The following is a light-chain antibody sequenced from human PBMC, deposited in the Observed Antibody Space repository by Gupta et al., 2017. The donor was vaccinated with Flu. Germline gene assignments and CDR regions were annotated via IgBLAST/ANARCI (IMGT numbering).Light chain of an antibody. Sequence: QSVLTQPPSVSGPPRDLGTISCTGSSSNIVTDNYVHWYQQIPGTAPKLLICENNNRPSGVPDRFSGSRSGTSASLAINGLQAEDEGDYYCPSCDSSLSGVVFGGGTTLTVL. J-gene: IGLJ2*01. CDR3: PSCDSSLSGVV. CDR1: SSNIVTDNY. V-gene: IGLV1-40*01. CDR2: ENN.